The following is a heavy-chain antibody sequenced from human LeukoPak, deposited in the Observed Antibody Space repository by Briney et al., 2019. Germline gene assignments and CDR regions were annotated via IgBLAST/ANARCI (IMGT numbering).Heavy chain of an antibody. Sequence: SETLSLTCTVSGGSISSYYWSWIRQPPGQGLEWIGYIFYSGSTNYNPSLKTRVTISVDMSKNQVSLKLSSVTAADTAVYYCARHSWGRNTFSYDNSGYYLACFDYWGQGTLVTVSS. CDR2: IFYSGST. V-gene: IGHV4-59*08. D-gene: IGHD3-22*01. CDR3: ARHSWGRNTFSYDNSGYYLACFDY. CDR1: GGSISSYY. J-gene: IGHJ4*02.